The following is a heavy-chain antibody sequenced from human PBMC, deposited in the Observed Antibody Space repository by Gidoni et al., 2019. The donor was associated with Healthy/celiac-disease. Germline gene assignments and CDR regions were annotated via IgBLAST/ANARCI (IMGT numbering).Heavy chain of an antibody. CDR3: ARGEIQLWYGTSYYYYYYYMDV. J-gene: IGHJ6*03. CDR1: GFTFSSYA. Sequence: QVQLVESGGGVVQPGRSLSLSCAASGFTFSSYAMHWVRQAPGKGLEWVAVISYDGSNKYYADSVKGRFTISRDNSKNTLYLQMNSLRAEDTAVYYCARGEIQLWYGTSYYYYYYYMDVWGKGTTVTVSS. V-gene: IGHV3-30*01. D-gene: IGHD5-18*01. CDR2: ISYDGSNK.